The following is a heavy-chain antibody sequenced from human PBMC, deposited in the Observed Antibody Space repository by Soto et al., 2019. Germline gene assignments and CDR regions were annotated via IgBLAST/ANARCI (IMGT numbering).Heavy chain of an antibody. V-gene: IGHV1-18*04. CDR2: ISAYNGNT. J-gene: IGHJ4*02. CDR1: GYTFTSYG. D-gene: IGHD3-9*01. Sequence: QVQLVQSGAEVKKPGASVKVSCKASGYTFTSYGISWGRQAPGQGLEWMGWISAYNGNTNYAQKLQGRVTMTKDTPTSKAYMELRRLRSDDTPVYYCARGPRGDDNLTGYPRTFDHWGRGTLNTVSS. CDR3: ARGPRGDDNLTGYPRTFDH.